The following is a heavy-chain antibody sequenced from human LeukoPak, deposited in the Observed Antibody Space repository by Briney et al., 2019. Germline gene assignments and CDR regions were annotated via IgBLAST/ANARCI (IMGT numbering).Heavy chain of an antibody. V-gene: IGHV3-49*03. D-gene: IGHD6-19*01. CDR2: ISGGTT. Sequence: GGSLRLSCTASVFTFGDYLMSWFRQAPGKGREWIGFISGGTTEYAASVKGRFTISRDDSTSIAYLQMNSLTTEDTAVYYCSRGSGWLSVYWGQGTLVTVSS. CDR3: SRGSGWLSVY. CDR1: VFTFGDYL. J-gene: IGHJ4*02.